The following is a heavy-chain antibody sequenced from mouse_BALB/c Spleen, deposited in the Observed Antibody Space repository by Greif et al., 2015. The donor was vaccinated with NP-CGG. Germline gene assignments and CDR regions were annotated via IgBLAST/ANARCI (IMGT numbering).Heavy chain of an antibody. D-gene: IGHD2-4*01. J-gene: IGHJ3*01. V-gene: IGHV3-2*02. CDR2: ISYSGST. Sequence: EVQLVESGPGLVKPSQSLSLTCTVTGYSITSDYAWNWIRQFPGNKLEWMGYISYSGSTSYNPSLKSRISITRDTSKNQFFLQLNSVTTEDTATYYCAREGVYDYPFAYWGQGTLVTVSA. CDR3: AREGVYDYPFAY. CDR1: GYSITSDYA.